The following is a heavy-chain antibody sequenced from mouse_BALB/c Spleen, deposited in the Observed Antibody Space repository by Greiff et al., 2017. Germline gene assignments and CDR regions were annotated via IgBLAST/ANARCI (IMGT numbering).Heavy chain of an antibody. J-gene: IGHJ4*01. D-gene: IGHD2-4*01. CDR2: IWAGGST. CDR1: GFSLTSYG. V-gene: IGHV2-9*02. Sequence: QVQLQQSGPGLVAPSQSLSITCTVSGFSLTSYGVHWVRQPPGKGLEWLGVIWAGGSTNYNSALMSRLSISKDNSKSQVFLKMNSLQTDDTAMYYCASPYDYDYAMDYWGQGTSVTVSS. CDR3: ASPYDYDYAMDY.